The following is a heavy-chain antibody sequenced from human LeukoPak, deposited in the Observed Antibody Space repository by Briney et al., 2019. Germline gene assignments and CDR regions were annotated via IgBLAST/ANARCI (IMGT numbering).Heavy chain of an antibody. D-gene: IGHD3-10*01. CDR2: IYYSGST. Sequence: PSETLSLTCTVSGGSISSSSYYWGWIRQPPGKGLEWIGSIYYSGSTYYNPSLKSRVTISVDTSKNQFSLKLSSVTAADTAVYYCARGRGYYGSGSYYGYWGQGTLVTVSS. CDR1: GGSISSSSYY. J-gene: IGHJ4*02. V-gene: IGHV4-39*07. CDR3: ARGRGYYGSGSYYGY.